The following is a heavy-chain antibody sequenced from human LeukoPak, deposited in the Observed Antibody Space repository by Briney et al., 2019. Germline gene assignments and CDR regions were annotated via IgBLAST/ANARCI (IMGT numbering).Heavy chain of an antibody. CDR1: GFTFSSYW. D-gene: IGHD3-16*01. J-gene: IGHJ4*02. CDR3: VRSDYGFLAVRSAGFDY. Sequence: GGSLRLSRAASGFTFSSYWMHWVRQAPGKGLVWVSRIKYDDSDTHYADSVKGRFTISRDNAKNTLYLQMNSLSAEDTAVYYCVRSDYGFLAVRSAGFDYWGQGTLVTVSS. V-gene: IGHV3-74*01. CDR2: IKYDDSDT.